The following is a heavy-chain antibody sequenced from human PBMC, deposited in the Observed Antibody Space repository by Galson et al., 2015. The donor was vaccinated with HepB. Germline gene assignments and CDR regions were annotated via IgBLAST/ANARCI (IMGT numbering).Heavy chain of an antibody. CDR1: GGSISRYY. Sequence: SETLSLTCTVSGGSISRYYWSWIRQPPGNTLEWIGSVYHTGSTNYNPSLKDRVTISVDTSKNQFSLNLRSVAAADTAVYFCARDGRRWPEAATDYYNGIDVWGQGTTVTVSS. D-gene: IGHD2-15*01. CDR3: ARDGRRWPEAATDYYNGIDV. V-gene: IGHV4-59*01. J-gene: IGHJ6*02. CDR2: VYHTGST.